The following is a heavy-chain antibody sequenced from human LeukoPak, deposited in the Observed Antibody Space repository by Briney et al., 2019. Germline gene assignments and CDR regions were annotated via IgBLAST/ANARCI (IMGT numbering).Heavy chain of an antibody. CDR3: ARDLGTRFFDH. V-gene: IGHV1-2*02. D-gene: IGHD2-2*01. J-gene: IGHJ4*02. Sequence: GASVKVSCKASGYTFTGYYMHWVRQAPGQGLEWMGWINPNSGGTNYTQKFQGRVTLTRDTSTSTAYMEVISLTYGDTAVYFCARDLGTRFFDHWGQGTLVTVSS. CDR1: GYTFTGYY. CDR2: INPNSGGT.